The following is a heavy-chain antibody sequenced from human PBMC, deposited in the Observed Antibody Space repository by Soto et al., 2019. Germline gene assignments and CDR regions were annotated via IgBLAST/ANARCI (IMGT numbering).Heavy chain of an antibody. V-gene: IGHV3-74*01. J-gene: IGHJ4*02. CDR1: GFTFSSYA. D-gene: IGHD4-17*01. CDR2: IDTDGSGT. Sequence: GGSLRLSCAASGFTFSSYAMHWVRQAPGKGPVWVSRIDTDGSGTTYADSVKGRFTISRDNAKNTVYLQMNSLRAEDTAVYYCARRYGGTLDYWGQGTLVTVSS. CDR3: ARRYGGTLDY.